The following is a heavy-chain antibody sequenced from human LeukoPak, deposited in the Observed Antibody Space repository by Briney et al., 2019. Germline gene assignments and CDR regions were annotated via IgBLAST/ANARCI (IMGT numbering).Heavy chain of an antibody. J-gene: IGHJ6*02. CDR3: ARDPGYSSSWYNPYYYYGMDV. CDR1: GFTFSSYA. V-gene: IGHV3-74*01. Sequence: GGSLRLSCAASGFTFSSYAMHWVRQAPGKGLVWVSRINSDGSSTSYADSVKGRFTISRDNAKNTLYLQMNSLRAEDTAVYYCARDPGYSSSWYNPYYYYGMDVWGQGTTVTVSS. D-gene: IGHD6-13*01. CDR2: INSDGSST.